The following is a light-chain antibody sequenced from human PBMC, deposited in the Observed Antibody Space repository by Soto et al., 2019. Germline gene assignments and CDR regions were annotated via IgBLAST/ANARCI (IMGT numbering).Light chain of an antibody. CDR3: QQYGSSRWT. Sequence: EIVLTQSPGTLSLSPGERATLSCRASQSVSSSYLAWYQQKPGQAPRLLIYGTSSRATGIPDRFSGSGSGTHFTLTISRLEPEDFAVYYCQQYGSSRWTFGQGTKVEIK. CDR1: QSVSSSY. CDR2: GTS. V-gene: IGKV3-20*01. J-gene: IGKJ1*01.